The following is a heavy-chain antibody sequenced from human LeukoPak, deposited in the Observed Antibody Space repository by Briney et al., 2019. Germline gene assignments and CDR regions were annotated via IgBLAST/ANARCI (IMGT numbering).Heavy chain of an antibody. CDR2: INWNGAWT. CDR1: GFKFDDYG. Sequence: AGGSLRLSCAASGFKFDDYGMSWVRQAPGKGLEWVCDINWNGAWTGYADSVKGRFTISRDNAKNSLYLQMNSQRAEDTALYYCAGYYYDSSRGFDLWGQGTLVTVSA. V-gene: IGHV3-20*04. J-gene: IGHJ5*02. D-gene: IGHD3-22*01. CDR3: AGYYYDSSRGFDL.